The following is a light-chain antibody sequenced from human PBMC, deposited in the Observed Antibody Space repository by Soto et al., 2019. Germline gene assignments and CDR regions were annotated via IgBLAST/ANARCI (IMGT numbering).Light chain of an antibody. Sequence: DIVMTQTQLSSPVTLGQPASISCRSNQSLVHSDGIAYFSWFQQRPGRSPRRLIYKVSNRDSGVPARFSGSGSGTDFALKISRVEAEDVGVYYCMQGTHWPITFGQGTRLEIK. V-gene: IGKV2-30*02. J-gene: IGKJ5*01. CDR3: MQGTHWPIT. CDR2: KVS. CDR1: QSLVHSDGIAY.